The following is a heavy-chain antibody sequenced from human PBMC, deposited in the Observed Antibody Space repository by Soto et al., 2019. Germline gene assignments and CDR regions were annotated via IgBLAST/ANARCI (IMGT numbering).Heavy chain of an antibody. CDR3: ARGNDYGGVPFDY. V-gene: IGHV4-30-2*01. D-gene: IGHD4-17*01. J-gene: IGHJ4*02. Sequence: SETLSLTCAVSEGSFSTGDYSWNWLRQPPGKGLEWIGYIYTSGSTYYSSSLKSRVTISVDRSKNQFSLQLTSVTAADTAVYYCARGNDYGGVPFDYGGQGLLVTVSS. CDR1: EGSFSTGDYS. CDR2: IYTSGST.